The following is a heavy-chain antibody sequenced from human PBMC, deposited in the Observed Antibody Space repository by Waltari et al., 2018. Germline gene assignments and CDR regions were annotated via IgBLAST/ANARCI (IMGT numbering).Heavy chain of an antibody. Sequence: TFSSYWMHWVRQAPGKGLVWVSRINSDGSSTSYADSVKGRFTISRDNAKNTLYLQMNSLRAEDTAVYYCARDGSSWGSGWHLFDYWGQGTLVTVSS. V-gene: IGHV3-74*01. CDR1: TFSSYW. J-gene: IGHJ4*02. CDR3: ARDGSSWGSGWHLFDY. CDR2: INSDGSST. D-gene: IGHD6-19*01.